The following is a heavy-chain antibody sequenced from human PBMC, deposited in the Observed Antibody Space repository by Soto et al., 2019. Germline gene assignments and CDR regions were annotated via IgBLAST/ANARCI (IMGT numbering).Heavy chain of an antibody. D-gene: IGHD2-15*01. J-gene: IGHJ4*02. CDR3: ARDRDVVVVAATMDY. CDR2: INAGNGNT. Sequence: ASVKVSCKASGYTFTSYAMHWVRQAPGQRLEWMGWINAGNGNTKYSQKFQGRVTITRDTSASTAYMELSSLRSEDTAVCYCARDRDVVVVAATMDYWGQGTLVTVSS. CDR1: GYTFTSYA. V-gene: IGHV1-3*01.